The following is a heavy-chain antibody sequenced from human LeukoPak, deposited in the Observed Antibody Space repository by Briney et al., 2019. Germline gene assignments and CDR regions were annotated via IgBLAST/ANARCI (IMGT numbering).Heavy chain of an antibody. J-gene: IGHJ4*02. CDR3: AKDERYTVTTNY. CDR1: GFTFSSYA. CDR2: ISGSGGST. Sequence: GGSLRLSYAASGFTFSSYAMSWVRQAPGKGLEWVSAISGSGGSTYYADSVKGRFTISRDNSKNTLYLQMNSLRAEDTAVYYCAKDERYTVTTNYWGQGTLVTVSS. D-gene: IGHD4-17*01. V-gene: IGHV3-23*01.